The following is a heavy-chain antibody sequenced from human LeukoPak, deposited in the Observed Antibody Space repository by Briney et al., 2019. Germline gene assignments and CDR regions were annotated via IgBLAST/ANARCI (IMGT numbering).Heavy chain of an antibody. CDR2: IIPIFGPA. Sequence: SVKVSCKASGGTFSSYAISWVRQAPGQGLEWMGGIIPIFGPANYAQKFQGRVTITADESTSTAYMELSSLRSEDTAVYYCARERYCSSTSCSNWFDPWGQGTLVTVSS. V-gene: IGHV1-69*13. CDR1: GGTFSSYA. J-gene: IGHJ5*02. D-gene: IGHD2-2*01. CDR3: ARERYCSSTSCSNWFDP.